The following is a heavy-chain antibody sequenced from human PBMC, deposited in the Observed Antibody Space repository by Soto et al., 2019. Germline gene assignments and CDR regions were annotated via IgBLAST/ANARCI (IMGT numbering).Heavy chain of an antibody. CDR3: AKHSEYQLVSWFDP. CDR1: GFSFSTYA. CDR2: ISAGGGNT. J-gene: IGHJ5*02. D-gene: IGHD2-2*01. V-gene: IGHV3-23*04. Sequence: EVQLVESGGGLVQPGGALRLSCAVSGFSFSTYAMSWVRQAPGKGLEWVSGISAGGGNTYYADSVRGRFTISRENSKDTLYLQITSLRAEDTAFYYCAKHSEYQLVSWFDPWGQGTLVTVSS.